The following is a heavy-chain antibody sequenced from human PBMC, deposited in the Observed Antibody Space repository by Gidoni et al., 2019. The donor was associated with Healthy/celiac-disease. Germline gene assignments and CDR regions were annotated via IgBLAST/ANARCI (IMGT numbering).Heavy chain of an antibody. CDR3: ARHVVLVVYAIYGGIDV. D-gene: IGHD2-8*02. CDR2: IKWNGGSA. Sequence: EVQLVKDGGGVVRPGGSLRLYGEASGFTFDDYGMSWVRQAPGTGLECVSGIKWNGGSACYAVSVKGRFTISRDNAKNSLYLKMNSLRAEDTALYHCARHVVLVVYAIYGGIDVWGQGTTVTVSS. CDR1: GFTFDDYG. J-gene: IGHJ6*02. V-gene: IGHV3-20*01.